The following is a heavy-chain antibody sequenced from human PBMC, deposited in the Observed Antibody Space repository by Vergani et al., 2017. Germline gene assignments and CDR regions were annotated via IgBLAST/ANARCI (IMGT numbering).Heavy chain of an antibody. CDR1: GFTSSYYR. D-gene: IGHD1-1*01. J-gene: IGHJ1*01. CDR3: ATKSCGTPGCQIGYFRE. V-gene: IGHV3-30*03. Sequence: QVHLVESGGGVVQPGRSLRLSCVVSGFTSSYYRMHWVRQAPGKGLEWVAVISYDGTQKYYADSVKGRFPISRDNSKSTLYLQMNSLRTEDTAVYYCATKSCGTPGCQIGYFREWGQGTLVTVSS. CDR2: ISYDGTQK.